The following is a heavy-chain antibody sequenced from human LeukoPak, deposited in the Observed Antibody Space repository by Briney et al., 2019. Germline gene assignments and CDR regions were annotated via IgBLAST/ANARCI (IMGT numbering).Heavy chain of an antibody. CDR1: GYTSTSYA. CDR3: ARGPRIAAAGTPPAYNWFDP. V-gene: IGHV7-4-1*02. Sequence: ASVKVSCKASGYTSTSYAMNWVRQAPGQGLEWMGWINTNTGNPTYAQGFTGRFVFSLDTSVSTAYLQISSLKAEDTAVYYCARGPRIAAAGTPPAYNWFDPWGQGTLVTVSS. J-gene: IGHJ5*02. CDR2: INTNTGNP. D-gene: IGHD6-13*01.